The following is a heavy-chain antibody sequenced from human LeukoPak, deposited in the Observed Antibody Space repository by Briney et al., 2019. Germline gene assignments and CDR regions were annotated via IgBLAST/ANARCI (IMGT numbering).Heavy chain of an antibody. CDR1: GFTFSSYA. V-gene: IGHV3-30*04. Sequence: GGSLRLSCAASGFTFSSYAMYWVRQAPGKGLEWVAVIFYDGSDKFYADSVKGRFTISRDSSNNTLYLQINSLRPEDTAVYYCARARPSMWIDYWGQGTLVTVSS. J-gene: IGHJ4*02. CDR2: IFYDGSDK. D-gene: IGHD5-12*01. CDR3: ARARPSMWIDY.